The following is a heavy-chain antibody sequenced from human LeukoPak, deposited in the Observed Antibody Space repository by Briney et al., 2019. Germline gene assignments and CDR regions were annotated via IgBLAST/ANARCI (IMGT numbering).Heavy chain of an antibody. J-gene: IGHJ4*02. D-gene: IGHD1-7*01. Sequence: GGSLRLSCAASGFTFSSYAMSWVRQAPGKGLEWVSAISGSGGSTYYADSVKGRFTISRDNSKNTLYLQMNSLRAEDTAVYYCAKVWRPTLGITGTTLDYWGQETLVTVSS. CDR1: GFTFSSYA. V-gene: IGHV3-23*01. CDR3: AKVWRPTLGITGTTLDY. CDR2: ISGSGGST.